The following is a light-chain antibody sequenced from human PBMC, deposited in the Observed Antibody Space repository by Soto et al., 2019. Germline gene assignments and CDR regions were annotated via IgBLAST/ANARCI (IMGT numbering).Light chain of an antibody. Sequence: QSALTQPASVSGSPGQSIAISCTGTSSDVGSSNYVSWYQHHPGKAPKLMIYDVSARPSGISNRFSGSKSDNTASLTISGLRAEDEADYYCSSYTSSKTYVFGTGTKLTVL. CDR2: DVS. CDR3: SSYTSSKTYV. CDR1: SSDVGSSNY. J-gene: IGLJ1*01. V-gene: IGLV2-14*03.